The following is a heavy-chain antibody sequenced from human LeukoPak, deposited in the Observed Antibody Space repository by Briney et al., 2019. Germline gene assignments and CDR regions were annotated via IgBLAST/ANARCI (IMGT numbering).Heavy chain of an antibody. V-gene: IGHV4-59*01. Sequence: SETLSLTCTVSGGSISSYYWSWIRQPPGKGLEWIGYIYYSGSTNYNPSLKSRVTISVDTSKNQFSLKLSSVTAADTAVYYCARGDDCSGGSCYAGSIWGQGTMVTVSS. CDR2: IYYSGST. CDR1: GGSISSYY. J-gene: IGHJ3*02. D-gene: IGHD2-15*01. CDR3: ARGDDCSGGSCYAGSI.